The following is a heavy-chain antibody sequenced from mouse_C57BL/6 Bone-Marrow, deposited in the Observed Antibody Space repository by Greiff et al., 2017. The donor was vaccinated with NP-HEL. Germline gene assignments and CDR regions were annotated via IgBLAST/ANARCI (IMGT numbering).Heavy chain of an antibody. D-gene: IGHD1-1*01. Sequence: EVKLVESGGGLVQPGGSLSLSGAASGFTFTDYYMRWVRQPPGNALEWMGFISNNANGSTSEYSASVKGRFTISRDNSQNILYIQMNALSAEDSATYYCAKYRDYGSSSWFAYWGQGTLVTVSA. CDR3: AKYRDYGSSSWFAY. V-gene: IGHV7-3*01. J-gene: IGHJ3*01. CDR2: ISNNANGSTS. CDR1: GFTFTDYY.